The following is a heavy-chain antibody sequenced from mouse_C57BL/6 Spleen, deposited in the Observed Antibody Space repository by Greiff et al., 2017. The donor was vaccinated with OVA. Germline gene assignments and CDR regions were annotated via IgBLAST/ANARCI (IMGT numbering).Heavy chain of an antibody. Sequence: QVQLKQSGAELVRPGTSVKVSCKASGYAFTTYLIEWVKQRPGQGLERIGVINPGSGGTNYNGKFKGKATMTADKSYRTAYMQISSLTAADSAVYFCSRWRNDPYFDYWGQGTTLTVSS. CDR1: GYAFTTYL. CDR3: SRWRNDPYFDY. V-gene: IGHV1-54*01. CDR2: INPGSGGT. D-gene: IGHD2-3*01. J-gene: IGHJ2*01.